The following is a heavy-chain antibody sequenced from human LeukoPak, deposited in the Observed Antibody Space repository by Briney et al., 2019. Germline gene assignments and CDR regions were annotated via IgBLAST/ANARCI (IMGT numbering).Heavy chain of an antibody. V-gene: IGHV7-4-1*02. J-gene: IGHJ5*02. CDR2: INTNTGNP. CDR1: GYTFTSYA. CDR3: AREGEMATITHWFDP. Sequence: ASVKVSCKASGYTFTSYAMNWVRQAPGQGLEWMGWINTNTGNPTYAQGFTGRFVFSLDTSVSTAYLQISSLKAEDTAVYYCAREGEMATITHWFDPWGQGTLVTVSS. D-gene: IGHD5-24*01.